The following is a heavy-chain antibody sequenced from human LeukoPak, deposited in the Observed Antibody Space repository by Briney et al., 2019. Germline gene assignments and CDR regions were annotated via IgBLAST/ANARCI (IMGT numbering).Heavy chain of an antibody. V-gene: IGHV4-34*01. CDR2: INHSGST. CDR3: ARARKGPHYYYGMDV. J-gene: IGHJ6*02. Sequence: SETLSLTCAVYGGSFSGYYWSWIRQPPGKGLEWIGEINHSGSTNYNPSLKRRVTISVDTSKNQFSQKLSSVTAADTAVYYCARARKGPHYYYGMDVWGQGTTVTVSS. CDR1: GGSFSGYY.